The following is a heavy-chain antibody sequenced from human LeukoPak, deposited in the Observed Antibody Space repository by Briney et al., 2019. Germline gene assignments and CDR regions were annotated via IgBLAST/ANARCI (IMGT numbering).Heavy chain of an antibody. J-gene: IGHJ4*02. CDR1: GFTFSSYS. Sequence: GGSLRLSCAASGFTFSSYSMNWVRQAPGKGLEWLSSISRSSSYIYYADSVKGRFTISRDNAKNSLYLQMNSLRAEDTAVYYCARISYGSGSSRLDYWGQGTLVTVSS. D-gene: IGHD3-10*01. V-gene: IGHV3-21*01. CDR3: ARISYGSGSSRLDY. CDR2: ISRSSSYI.